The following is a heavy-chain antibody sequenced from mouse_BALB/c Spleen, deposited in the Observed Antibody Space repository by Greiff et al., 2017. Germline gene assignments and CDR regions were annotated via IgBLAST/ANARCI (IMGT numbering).Heavy chain of an antibody. D-gene: IGHD4-1*01. CDR1: GYTFTSYW. V-gene: IGHV1S81*02. CDR3: ARDWDDWFAY. CDR2: INPSNGRT. J-gene: IGHJ3*01. Sequence: QVQLQQSGAELVKPGASVKLSCKASGYTFTSYWMHWVKQRPGQGLEWIGEINPSNGRTNYNEKFKSKATLTVDKSSSTAYMQLSSLTSEDSAVYYCARDWDDWFAYWGQGTLVTVSA.